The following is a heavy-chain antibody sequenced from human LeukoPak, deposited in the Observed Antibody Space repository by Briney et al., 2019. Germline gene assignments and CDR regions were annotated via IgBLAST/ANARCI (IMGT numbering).Heavy chain of an antibody. CDR3: AKVGFCSSITCYENYFDY. Sequence: PGGSLRLSCAASGFTFSDYYMSWIRQAPGKGLEWVSYISSSDNTIYYADSVKGRFTISRDNAKNSLYLQMNSLRAEDTAIYYCAKVGFCSSITCYENYFDYWGQGTLVTVSS. D-gene: IGHD2/OR15-2a*01. J-gene: IGHJ4*02. CDR2: ISSSDNTI. V-gene: IGHV3-11*01. CDR1: GFTFSDYY.